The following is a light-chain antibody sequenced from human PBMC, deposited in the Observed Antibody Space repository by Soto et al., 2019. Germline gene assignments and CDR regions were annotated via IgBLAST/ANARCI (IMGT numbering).Light chain of an antibody. Sequence: QSVLTQPPSVSGAPGQRVTISCTGSSSNIGAGYDVHWYQQLPGTAPKLLIYGNSNRPSGVPDRFSGSKSGTAASLAITGLRAEDEADYYYQSYDSSRSGYVFGTGTKLTVL. CDR3: QSYDSSRSGYV. V-gene: IGLV1-40*01. CDR1: SSNIGAGYD. CDR2: GNS. J-gene: IGLJ1*01.